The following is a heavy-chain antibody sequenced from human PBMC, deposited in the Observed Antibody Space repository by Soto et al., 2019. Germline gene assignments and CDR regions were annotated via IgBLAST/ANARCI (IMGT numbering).Heavy chain of an antibody. J-gene: IGHJ4*02. V-gene: IGHV4-59*12. CDR3: ARAAAGTGYGY. D-gene: IGHD6-13*01. Sequence: SETLSLTCTVSGGSISSYYWSWIRQPPGKGLDWIGYIYYSVSTNYNPSLKSRVTISLDTSKNQFSLKLSSVTAADTAVYYCARAAAGTGYGYWGQGTLVTVSS. CDR2: IYYSVST. CDR1: GGSISSYY.